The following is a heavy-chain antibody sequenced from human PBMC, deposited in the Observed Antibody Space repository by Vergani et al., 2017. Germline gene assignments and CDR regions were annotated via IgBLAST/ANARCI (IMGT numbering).Heavy chain of an antibody. V-gene: IGHV3-30*03. Sequence: QVQLVESGGGVVQPGRSLRLSCAASGFAFNYYGMHWVRQAPGKGLEWVAFISNDGSNKYYTDSVKGRFTISRDNSKNTLYLQMNSLRAEDTAVYYCASGYSGYDWGGFDYWGQGTLVTVSS. CDR2: ISNDGSNK. CDR3: ASGYSGYDWGGFDY. CDR1: GFAFNYYG. D-gene: IGHD5-12*01. J-gene: IGHJ4*02.